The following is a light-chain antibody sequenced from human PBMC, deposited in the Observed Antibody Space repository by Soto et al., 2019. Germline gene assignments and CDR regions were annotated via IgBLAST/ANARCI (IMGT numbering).Light chain of an antibody. CDR1: QSFPSN. CDR3: QQYNKGPLS. J-gene: IGKJ3*01. Sequence: EIVMMQSPATLSVSPGESPTLSCRASQSFPSNLAWYQQKPGQAPRLLIYGASTRATGVPARFSGSGSGREFTLTISSLQSEDFAVYFCQQYNKGPLSFGPGTKVDIK. CDR2: GAS. V-gene: IGKV3-15*01.